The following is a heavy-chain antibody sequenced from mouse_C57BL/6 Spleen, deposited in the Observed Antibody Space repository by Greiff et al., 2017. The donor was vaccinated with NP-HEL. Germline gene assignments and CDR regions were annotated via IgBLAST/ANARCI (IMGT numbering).Heavy chain of an antibody. V-gene: IGHV1-72*01. CDR1: GYTFTSYW. CDR2: IDPNSGGT. D-gene: IGHD1-1*01. CDR3: ARNDGSSHYYAMDY. J-gene: IGHJ4*01. Sequence: QVHVKQPGAELVKPGASVKLSCKASGYTFTSYWMHWVKQRPGRGLEWIGRIDPNSGGTKYNEKFKSKATLTVDKPSSTAYMQLSSLTSEDSAVYYCARNDGSSHYYAMDYWGQGTSVTVSS.